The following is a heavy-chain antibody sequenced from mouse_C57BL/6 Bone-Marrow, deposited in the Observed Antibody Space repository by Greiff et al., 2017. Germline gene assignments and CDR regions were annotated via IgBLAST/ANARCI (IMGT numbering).Heavy chain of an antibody. CDR3: ARDYGSSCFDY. CDR1: GYTFTDYY. V-gene: IGHV1-26*01. J-gene: IGHJ2*01. CDR2: INPNNGGT. D-gene: IGHD1-1*01. Sequence: EVKLQQSGPELVKPGASVKISCKASGYTFTDYYMNWVKQSHGKSLEWIGDINPNNGGTSYNQKFKGKATLTVDKSSSTAYMELRSLTSEDSAVYYCARDYGSSCFDYWGQGTTLTVSS.